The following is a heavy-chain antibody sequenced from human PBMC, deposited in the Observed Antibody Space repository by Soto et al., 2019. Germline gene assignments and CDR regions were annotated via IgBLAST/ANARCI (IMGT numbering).Heavy chain of an antibody. Sequence: QVQLVQSGAEVKKPGASVKVSCKASGYTFTSYGISWVRQAPGQGLEWMGWISAYNGNTNYAQKLQGRVTMNTDTSTSTAYMELRSLRSDDTAVYYCAIETYYYDSSGYDYFDYWGQGTLVTVSS. J-gene: IGHJ4*02. CDR3: AIETYYYDSSGYDYFDY. CDR2: ISAYNGNT. V-gene: IGHV1-18*01. CDR1: GYTFTSYG. D-gene: IGHD3-22*01.